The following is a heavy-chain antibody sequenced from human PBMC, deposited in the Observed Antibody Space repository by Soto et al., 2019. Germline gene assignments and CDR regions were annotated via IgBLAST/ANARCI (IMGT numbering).Heavy chain of an antibody. V-gene: IGHV1-69*06. J-gene: IGHJ4*02. CDR3: VRVVAIPGYPDN. D-gene: IGHD5-12*01. CDR2: IVPTVDTS. CDR1: GATFSSYA. Sequence: GASVKVSCKTSGATFSSYAITWVRQAPGQGLEWMGGIVPTVDTSTYAQKFQGRVTITADKFTNTVYMELSSLRSDDTAVYYCVRVVAIPGYPDNWGQGTLVTVPS.